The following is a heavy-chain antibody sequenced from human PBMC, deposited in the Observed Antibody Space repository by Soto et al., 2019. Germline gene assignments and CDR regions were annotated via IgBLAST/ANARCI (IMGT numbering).Heavy chain of an antibody. V-gene: IGHV3-15*07. CDR2: IKSKTDGVTT. J-gene: IGHJ5*02. CDR3: ATSYGSWRVSA. D-gene: IGHD3-10*01. CDR1: GFTFTNAW. Sequence: EVQLVESGGGLVKPGGSLRLSCAASGFTFTNAWMNWVRQAPAKGLEWVCRIKSKTDGVTTEYAAPVKGRFTISRDDSTNTLYLQMNSLKAEDTAVYDCATSYGSWRVSAWGQGTLVTVSS.